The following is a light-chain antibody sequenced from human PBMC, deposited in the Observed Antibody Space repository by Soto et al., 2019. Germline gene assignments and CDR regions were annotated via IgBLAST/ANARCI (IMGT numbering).Light chain of an antibody. Sequence: DIQMNQSPSTLSASVGDRVTITCRASQNINNWLAWYQQKPGKAPKLLIYRASSLENGVPSRFSGSGSGTDFIFTITSLQPDDFATYYCQQYSSDSTFGQGTKVEIK. CDR3: QQYSSDST. CDR2: RAS. J-gene: IGKJ1*01. V-gene: IGKV1-5*03. CDR1: QNINNW.